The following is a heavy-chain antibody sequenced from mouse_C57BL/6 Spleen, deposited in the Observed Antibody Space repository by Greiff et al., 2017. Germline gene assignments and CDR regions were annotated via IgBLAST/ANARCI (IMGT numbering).Heavy chain of an antibody. CDR1: GYTFTSYW. J-gene: IGHJ1*03. V-gene: IGHV1-52*01. Sequence: QVQLQQPGAELVRPGSSVKLSCKASGYTFTSYWMHWVKQRPIQGLEWIGNIDPSDSETHYNPKFKDKATLTVDKSSSTAYMQLSSLTSEGSAVYYCATYDYDGGYFEGWGTGATVTVSS. CDR2: IDPSDSET. D-gene: IGHD2-4*01. CDR3: ATYDYDGGYFEG.